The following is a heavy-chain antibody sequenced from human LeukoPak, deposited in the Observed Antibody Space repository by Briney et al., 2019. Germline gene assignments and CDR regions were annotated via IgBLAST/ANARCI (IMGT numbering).Heavy chain of an antibody. CDR2: IYHSGST. Sequence: PSETLSLTCAVSGYSISNGYYWRWIRQPPGKGLGWIGSIYHSGSTYYNPSLKSRVTISVDTSKNQFSLKLSSVTAADTAVYYCARDFRNVPSCTDYWGQGTLVTVSS. D-gene: IGHD1-1*01. V-gene: IGHV4-38-2*02. CDR3: ARDFRNVPSCTDY. J-gene: IGHJ4*02. CDR1: GYSISNGYY.